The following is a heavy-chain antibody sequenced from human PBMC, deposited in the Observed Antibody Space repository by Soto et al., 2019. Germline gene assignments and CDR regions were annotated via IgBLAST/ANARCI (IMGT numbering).Heavy chain of an antibody. Sequence: SLKVSCKASGGTFVSLAISWVRQAPGQGLEWMGRIIPILGIANYAQKFQGRVTITADKSTSTAYMELSSLRSEDTAVYYCASQTATYYDFWGGLTQHLAYWGQGTLVTVSS. D-gene: IGHD3-3*01. CDR1: GGTFVSLA. CDR3: ASQTATYYDFWGGLTQHLAY. CDR2: IIPILGIA. V-gene: IGHV1-69*04. J-gene: IGHJ4*02.